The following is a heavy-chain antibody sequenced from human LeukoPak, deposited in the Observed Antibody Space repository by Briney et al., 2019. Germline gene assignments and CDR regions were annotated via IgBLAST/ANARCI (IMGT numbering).Heavy chain of an antibody. V-gene: IGHV3-30-3*01. CDR3: DFTLRNSSGYYDY. Sequence: PGGSLRLSCAASGFTFSSYAMHWVRQAPGKGLEWVAVISYDGSNKYYADSVKGRFTISRDNSKNTLYLQMNSLRAEDTAVYYCDFTLRNSSGYYDYWGQGTLVTVSS. CDR2: ISYDGSNK. D-gene: IGHD3-22*01. CDR1: GFTFSSYA. J-gene: IGHJ4*02.